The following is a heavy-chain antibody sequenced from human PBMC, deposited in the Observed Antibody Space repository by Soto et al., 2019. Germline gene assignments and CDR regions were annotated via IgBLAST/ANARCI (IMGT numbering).Heavy chain of an antibody. J-gene: IGHJ3*02. V-gene: IGHV4-34*01. CDR3: ARGGFGVPAAMSRAFDI. Sequence: SETLSLTCAVYGGSFSGYYWSWIRQPPGKGLEWIGEINHSGSTNYNPSLKSRVTISVDTSKNQFSLKLSSVTAADTAVYYCARGGFGVPAAMSRAFDIWGQGTMVTVSS. CDR1: GGSFSGYY. CDR2: INHSGST. D-gene: IGHD2-2*01.